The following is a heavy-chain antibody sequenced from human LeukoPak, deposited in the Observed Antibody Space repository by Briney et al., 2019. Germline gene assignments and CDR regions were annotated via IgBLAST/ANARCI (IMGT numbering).Heavy chain of an antibody. CDR3: ARLWIVATWFDA. V-gene: IGHV4-39*02. J-gene: IGHJ5*02. CDR2: IFYSGKT. D-gene: IGHD2-2*03. Sequence: PSETLSLTCSVSNGSMTSDSYYWAWVRQPPGKGLGWIGSIFYSGKTYYSASLKSRVTVSLDTSKKNFSLRLTSMTAADTAVYYCARLWIVATWFDAWGQGVLVTVSS. CDR1: NGSMTSDSYY.